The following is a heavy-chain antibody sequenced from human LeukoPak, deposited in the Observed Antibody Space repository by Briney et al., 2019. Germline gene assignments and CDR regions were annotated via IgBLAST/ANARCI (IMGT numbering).Heavy chain of an antibody. Sequence: GGSLRLSCAASGFTFSSYSMNWVRQAPGKGLEWVSYISSSSSTIYYADSVKGRFTISRDNAKNSLYLQMNSLRAEDTAVYYCTRVGNDFWSGYPGYYYYMDVWGKGTTVTVSS. CDR2: ISSSSSTI. J-gene: IGHJ6*03. V-gene: IGHV3-48*01. CDR3: TRVGNDFWSGYPGYYYYMDV. D-gene: IGHD3-3*01. CDR1: GFTFSSYS.